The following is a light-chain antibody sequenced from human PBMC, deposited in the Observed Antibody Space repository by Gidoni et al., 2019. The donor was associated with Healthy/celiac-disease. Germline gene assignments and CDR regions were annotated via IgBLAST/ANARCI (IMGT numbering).Light chain of an antibody. CDR2: DAS. V-gene: IGKV1-13*02. CDR1: QGISSA. CDR3: QQFNSYPPSIT. J-gene: IGKJ5*01. Sequence: AIQLTQSPSSLSASVGDRVTITCRASQGISSALAWYQQKPGKAPKLLIYDASSLERGVPSRFSGSGSGTDFTLTISSLQPEDFATYYCQQFNSYPPSITFGQGTRLEIK.